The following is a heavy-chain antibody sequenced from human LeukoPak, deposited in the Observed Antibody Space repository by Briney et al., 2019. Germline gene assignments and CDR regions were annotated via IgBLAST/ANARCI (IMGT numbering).Heavy chain of an antibody. V-gene: IGHV3-21*01. CDR1: GFIFSSNW. D-gene: IGHD3-22*01. Sequence: GGSLRISCAASGFIFSSNWMSWVRQAPGKGLEWVSSISSSSSYIYYADSVKGRFTTSRDNAKNSLYLQMNSLRAEDTAVYYCARHYDSNSYGPGYWGQGTLVTVSS. J-gene: IGHJ4*02. CDR3: ARHYDSNSYGPGY. CDR2: ISSSSSYI.